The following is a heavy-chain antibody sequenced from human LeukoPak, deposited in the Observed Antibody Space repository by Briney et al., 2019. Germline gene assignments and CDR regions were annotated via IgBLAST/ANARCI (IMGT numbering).Heavy chain of an antibody. Sequence: QPGGSLRLSCAASGFTFSSYDMHWVRQAPGKGLEWVAVISYDGSNKYYADSVKGRFTISRDNSKNTLYLQMNSLRAEDTAVYYCAKDNPTYSSSSAGMDVWGQGTTVTVSS. D-gene: IGHD6-6*01. J-gene: IGHJ6*02. V-gene: IGHV3-30*18. CDR3: AKDNPTYSSSSAGMDV. CDR1: GFTFSSYD. CDR2: ISYDGSNK.